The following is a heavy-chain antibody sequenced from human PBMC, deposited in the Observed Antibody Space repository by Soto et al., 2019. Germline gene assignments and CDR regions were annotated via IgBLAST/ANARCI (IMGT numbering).Heavy chain of an antibody. CDR2: IFSNDEK. D-gene: IGHD6-19*01. CDR1: GFSLSNARMG. CDR3: ARTRLDSSGWYRSLPNDY. J-gene: IGHJ4*02. V-gene: IGHV2-26*01. Sequence: QVTLKESGPVLVKPTETLTLTCTVSGFSLSNARMGVSWIRQPPGKALEWLAHIFSNDEKSYSTSLKSRLTISKDTSKSQVVLTMTIMDPVDTATYYCARTRLDSSGWYRSLPNDYWGQGTLVTVSS.